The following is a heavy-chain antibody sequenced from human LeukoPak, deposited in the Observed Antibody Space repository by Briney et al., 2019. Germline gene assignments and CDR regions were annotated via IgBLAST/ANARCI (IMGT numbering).Heavy chain of an antibody. CDR2: FDPEDGET. V-gene: IGHV1-24*01. Sequence: ASVKASCKVSGYTLTELSMHWVRQAPGKGLEWMGGFDPEDGETIYAQKFQGRVTMTEDTSTDTAYMELSSLRSEDTAVYYCATPPHYYYYYGMDVWGQGTTVTVSS. J-gene: IGHJ6*02. CDR3: ATPPHYYYYYGMDV. CDR1: GYTLTELS.